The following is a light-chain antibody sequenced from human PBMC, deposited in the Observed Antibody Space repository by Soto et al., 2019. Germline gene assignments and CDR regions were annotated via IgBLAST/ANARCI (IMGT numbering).Light chain of an antibody. J-gene: IGLJ1*01. Sequence: QSVLTQPASVFGSPGQSITFSCTGTSSDVGGYNFVSWYQQHPGKAPKLMIYEVSSRPSGVSNRFSGSTASLTISGLQPEDEADYYCSSYTTRTTVVFGTGTKLTVL. CDR3: SSYTTRTTVV. CDR2: EVS. CDR1: SSDVGGYNF. V-gene: IGLV2-14*03.